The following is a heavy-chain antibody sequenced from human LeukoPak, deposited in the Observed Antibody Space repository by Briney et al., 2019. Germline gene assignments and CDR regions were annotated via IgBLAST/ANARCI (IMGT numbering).Heavy chain of an antibody. J-gene: IGHJ6*02. CDR2: ISSSSSYI. CDR3: ARELGASIAVAGKVDYYYYYGMDV. D-gene: IGHD6-19*01. Sequence: PGGSLRLSCAASGFTFSSYSMNWVRQAPGKGLEWVSSISSSSSYIYYADSVKGRFTISRENAKNSLYLQMNSLRAEDTAVYYCARELGASIAVAGKVDYYYYYGMDVWGQGTTVTVSS. V-gene: IGHV3-21*01. CDR1: GFTFSSYS.